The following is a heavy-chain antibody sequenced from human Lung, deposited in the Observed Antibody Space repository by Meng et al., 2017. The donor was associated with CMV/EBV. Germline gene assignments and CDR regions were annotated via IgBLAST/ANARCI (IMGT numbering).Heavy chain of an antibody. Sequence: ASVKVSCKPSGYTFTSFGISWVRQAPGQGLEWVGWISTSNGDTNYAQKLQGRVTLTTDTSTSTAYMEMRNLESDDTALYYCAGVLPEAGTSDYWGQGTLVTVSS. V-gene: IGHV1-18*01. CDR3: AGVLPEAGTSDY. CDR2: ISTSNGDT. D-gene: IGHD6-19*01. CDR1: GYTFTSFG. J-gene: IGHJ4*02.